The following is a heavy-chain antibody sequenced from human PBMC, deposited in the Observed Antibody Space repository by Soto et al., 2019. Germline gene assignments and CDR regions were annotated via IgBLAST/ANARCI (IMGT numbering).Heavy chain of an antibody. CDR2: ISSSSSYI. CDR1: GFTFSSYS. D-gene: IGHD3-3*01. V-gene: IGHV3-21*01. CDR3: ARDSGAKIFGVVHPFDY. Sequence: GGSLRLSCAASGFTFSSYSMNWVRQAPGKGLEWVSSISSSSSYIYYADSVKGRFTISRDNAKNSLYLQMNSLRAEDTAVYYCARDSGAKIFGVVHPFDYWGQGTLVTVYS. J-gene: IGHJ4*02.